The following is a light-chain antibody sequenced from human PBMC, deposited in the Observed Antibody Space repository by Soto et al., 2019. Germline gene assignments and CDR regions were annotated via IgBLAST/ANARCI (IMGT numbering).Light chain of an antibody. V-gene: IGKV2-28*01. CDR2: LTS. CDR1: QSLLQTNGYTY. Sequence: DIVMTQSPLSLPVTPGEPASISCRSSQSLLQTNGYTYLDWYLQKPGQSPQLLIYLTSIRASGVPDRFSGSGSGTEFTLKISKVEAEDVGVYYCMQALQTPPTFGQGTKVDIK. J-gene: IGKJ1*01. CDR3: MQALQTPPT.